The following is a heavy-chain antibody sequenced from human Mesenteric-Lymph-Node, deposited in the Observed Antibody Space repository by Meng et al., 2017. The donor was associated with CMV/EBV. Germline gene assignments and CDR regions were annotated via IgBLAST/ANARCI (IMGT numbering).Heavy chain of an antibody. V-gene: IGHV1-2*02. J-gene: IGHJ5*02. Sequence: ASVKVSFKASGYTFTGYYMHWVRQAPGQGLEWMGWINPNSGGTNYAQKFQGRVTMTRDTSISTAYMELSRLRSDDTAVYYCAQEIYCSSTSCYFPWGQGTLVTVSS. D-gene: IGHD2-2*01. CDR2: INPNSGGT. CDR3: AQEIYCSSTSCYFP. CDR1: GYTFTGYY.